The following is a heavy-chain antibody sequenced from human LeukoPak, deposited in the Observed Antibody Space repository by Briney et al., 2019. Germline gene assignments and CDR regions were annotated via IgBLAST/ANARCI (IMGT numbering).Heavy chain of an antibody. CDR2: ISYDGSNK. CDR3: AKDRGGYSGYDYYYYYGMDV. V-gene: IGHV3-30-3*01. CDR1: GFTFSSYA. J-gene: IGHJ6*02. Sequence: GGSLRLSCAASGFTFSSYAMHWVRQAPGKGLEWVAVISYDGSNKYYADSVKGRFTISRDNSKNTLYLQMNSLRAEDTAVYYCAKDRGGYSGYDYYYYYGMDVWGQGTTVTVSS. D-gene: IGHD5-12*01.